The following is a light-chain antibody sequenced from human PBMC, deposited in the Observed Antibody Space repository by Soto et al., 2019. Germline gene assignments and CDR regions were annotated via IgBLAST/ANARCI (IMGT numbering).Light chain of an antibody. V-gene: IGLV1-40*01. Sequence: QSVLTQLPSVSGAPGPILTISCTGSSSNIGAGYDVHWYQQLPGTAPKLLIDGNTNRLSGVPDRFSGFKSGTSASLAITGLQAEYEADYYCQSYDSRLSVVFGGGTKVTVL. CDR1: SSNIGAGYD. CDR2: GNT. CDR3: QSYDSRLSVV. J-gene: IGLJ2*01.